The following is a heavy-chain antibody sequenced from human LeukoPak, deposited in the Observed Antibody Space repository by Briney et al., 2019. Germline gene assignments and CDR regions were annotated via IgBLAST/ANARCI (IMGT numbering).Heavy chain of an antibody. D-gene: IGHD3-10*01. V-gene: IGHV1-8*01. Sequence: GASVKVSCKASGYTFASYDINWVRQATGQGLEWMGWMNPNSGNTGYAQKFQGRVTMTRNTSISTAYMELSSLRSEDTAVYYCARGVPIYGSGLRWFDPWGQGTLVTVSS. J-gene: IGHJ5*02. CDR2: MNPNSGNT. CDR3: ARGVPIYGSGLRWFDP. CDR1: GYTFASYD.